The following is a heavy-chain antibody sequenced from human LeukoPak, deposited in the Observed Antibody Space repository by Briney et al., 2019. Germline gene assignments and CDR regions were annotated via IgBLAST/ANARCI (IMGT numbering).Heavy chain of an antibody. J-gene: IGHJ6*03. D-gene: IGHD5-24*01. CDR3: AREIMATTPHYYMDV. Sequence: ASVKVSCKSSGYTFTGYYIHWVRQAPGQGLEWMGWINPNSGGTSYAQKFQGRVTMTRDMSTSTVYMELSSLRSEDTAVYYCAREIMATTPHYYMDVWGKGTTVTVSS. CDR1: GYTFTGYY. CDR2: INPNSGGT. V-gene: IGHV1-2*02.